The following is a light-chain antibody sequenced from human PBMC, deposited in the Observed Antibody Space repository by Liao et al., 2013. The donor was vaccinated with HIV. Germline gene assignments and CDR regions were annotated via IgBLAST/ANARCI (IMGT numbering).Light chain of an antibody. J-gene: IGLJ1*01. Sequence: SYELTQPPSVSVSPGQTASIACFGDKLGDQYACWYQQKPGQSPVLVIYQDSKRPSAIPERFSGSNSGNTATLTISRVEAGDEADYYCQVWDSSSDHGYVFGTGTKVTVL. CDR3: QVWDSSSDHGYV. CDR1: KLGDQY. V-gene: IGLV3-1*01. CDR2: QDS.